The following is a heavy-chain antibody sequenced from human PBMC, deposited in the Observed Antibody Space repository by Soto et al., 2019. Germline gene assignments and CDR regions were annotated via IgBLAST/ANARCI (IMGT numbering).Heavy chain of an antibody. J-gene: IGHJ4*02. Sequence: GGSLRLSCAASGFTFSSYAMHWVRQAPGKGLEWVAVISYDGSNKYYADSVKGRFTISRDNSKNTLYLQMNSLRAEDTAVYYCARQVYASSGYRPYYFDYWGQGTLVTVSS. D-gene: IGHD3-22*01. CDR2: ISYDGSNK. V-gene: IGHV3-30-3*01. CDR1: GFTFSSYA. CDR3: ARQVYASSGYRPYYFDY.